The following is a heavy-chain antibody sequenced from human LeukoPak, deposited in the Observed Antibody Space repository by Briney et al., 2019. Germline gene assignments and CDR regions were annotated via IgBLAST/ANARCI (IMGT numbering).Heavy chain of an antibody. CDR3: ARVLLWFGEFPNWFDP. CDR1: GGSISSDY. CDR2: IYYSGST. V-gene: IGHV4-59*01. Sequence: SETLSLTCTVSGGSISSDYWSWIRQPPGKGLEWIGYIYYSGSTNYNPSLKSRVTISVDTSKNQFSLKLSSVTAADTAVYYCARVLLWFGEFPNWFDPWGQGTLVTVSS. J-gene: IGHJ5*02. D-gene: IGHD3-10*01.